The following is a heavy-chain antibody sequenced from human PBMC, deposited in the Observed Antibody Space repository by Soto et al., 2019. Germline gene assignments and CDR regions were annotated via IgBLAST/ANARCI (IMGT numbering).Heavy chain of an antibody. Sequence: GGSLRLSCEASGFTFSSYWMHWVRQGPGKGLVWVSRINSDGSSTSYADSVKGRFTISRDNAKNTLYLQVNSLRAEDTAVYYFARVLASKSYGSGSYYYYMDVWGKGTTVTVSS. CDR3: ARVLASKSYGSGSYYYYMDV. CDR1: GFTFSSYW. V-gene: IGHV3-74*01. CDR2: INSDGSST. D-gene: IGHD3-10*01. J-gene: IGHJ6*03.